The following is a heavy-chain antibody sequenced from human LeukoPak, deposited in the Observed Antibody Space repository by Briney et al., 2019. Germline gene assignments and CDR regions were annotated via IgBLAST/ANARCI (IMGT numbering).Heavy chain of an antibody. D-gene: IGHD4/OR15-4a*01. Sequence: GGSLRLSCAASGFTFSSYAMSWVRQAPGKGLEWVSAISGSGGSTYYADSVKGRFTISRDNSKNTLHLQMNSLRAEDTAVYYCAKSLGARGAYYFDYRGQGTLVTVSS. CDR1: GFTFSSYA. CDR3: AKSLGARGAYYFDY. J-gene: IGHJ4*02. CDR2: ISGSGGST. V-gene: IGHV3-23*01.